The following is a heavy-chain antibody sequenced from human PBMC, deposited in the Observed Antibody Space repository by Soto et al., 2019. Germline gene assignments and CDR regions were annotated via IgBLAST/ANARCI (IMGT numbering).Heavy chain of an antibody. V-gene: IGHV1-24*01. Sequence: ASVKVSCKGSGYTLTELSMHWVRQAPGKGLEWMGGFDPEDGETIYAQKFQGRVTMTEDTSTDTAYMELSSLRSEDTAVYYCATSPYNWNPYFDYWGQGTLVTVSS. CDR3: ATSPYNWNPYFDY. CDR2: FDPEDGET. CDR1: GYTLTELS. D-gene: IGHD1-20*01. J-gene: IGHJ4*02.